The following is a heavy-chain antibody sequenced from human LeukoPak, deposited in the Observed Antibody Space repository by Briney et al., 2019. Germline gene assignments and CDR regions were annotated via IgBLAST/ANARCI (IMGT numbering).Heavy chain of an antibody. CDR3: VGTGFFDY. J-gene: IGHJ4*02. Sequence: GGSLRLSCAASGFTFSSYAMHWVRQAPGKGLEWVAVISYDGSNKYYADSVKGRFTISRDNAKNSLYLQMNSLRAEDTAVYYCVGTGFFDYWGQGTLVTVSS. D-gene: IGHD1-14*01. CDR1: GFTFSSYA. V-gene: IGHV3-30*04. CDR2: ISYDGSNK.